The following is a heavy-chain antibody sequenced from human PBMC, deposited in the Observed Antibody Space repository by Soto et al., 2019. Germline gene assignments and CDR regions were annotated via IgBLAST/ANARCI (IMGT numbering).Heavy chain of an antibody. D-gene: IGHD6-13*01. CDR3: ARDLHQPPIAAAGTGDY. Sequence: GGSLRLSCAASGFTFSSYSMNWVRQAPGKGLEWVSSISSSSSYIYYADSVKGRFTISRDNAKNSLYLQMNSLRAEDTAVYYCARDLHQPPIAAAGTGDYWGQGTLVTVSS. CDR2: ISSSSSYI. CDR1: GFTFSSYS. V-gene: IGHV3-21*01. J-gene: IGHJ4*02.